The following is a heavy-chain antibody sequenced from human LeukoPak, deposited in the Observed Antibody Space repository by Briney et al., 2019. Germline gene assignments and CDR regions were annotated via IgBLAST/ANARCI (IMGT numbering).Heavy chain of an antibody. V-gene: IGHV6-1*01. Sequence: SQTLSLTCAISGDSVSNKNVAWNWVRQSPSRGLEWLGRTYYRSKWYNDYAVSVKSRITINADTSKNHFSLQLSSVTPEDTAVYYCARATERYFDYWGQGTLVTVSS. CDR3: ARATERYFDY. D-gene: IGHD1-26*01. CDR1: GDSVSNKNVA. J-gene: IGHJ4*02. CDR2: TYYRSKWYN.